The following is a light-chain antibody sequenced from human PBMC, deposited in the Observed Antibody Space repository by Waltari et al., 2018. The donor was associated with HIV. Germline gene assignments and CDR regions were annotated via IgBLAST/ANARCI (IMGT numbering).Light chain of an antibody. V-gene: IGLV2-14*01. CDR3: SSYVVNSTPYV. J-gene: IGLJ1*01. CDR1: STDVGRSDY. CDR2: EVT. Sequence: QSALTQPASVSGSPGQSITISCTGTSTDVGRSDYVSWYQHHPGKGPKLVIYEVTNRPSGISNRFSGSKSGNTASLTISGLQAEDEADYYCSSYVVNSTPYVFGSGTKVTVL.